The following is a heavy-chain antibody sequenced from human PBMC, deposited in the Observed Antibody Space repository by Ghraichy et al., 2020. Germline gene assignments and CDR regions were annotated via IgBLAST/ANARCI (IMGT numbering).Heavy chain of an antibody. D-gene: IGHD2-15*01. CDR1: GGSISSYY. CDR3: ARASYCSGGSCYTGVYDY. Sequence: SQTLSLTCTVSGGSISSYYWSWIRQPAGKGLEWIGRIYTSGSTNYNPSLKSRVTMSVDTSKNQFSLKLSSVTAADTAVYYCARASYCSGGSCYTGVYDYWGQGTLVTVSS. CDR2: IYTSGST. J-gene: IGHJ4*02. V-gene: IGHV4-4*07.